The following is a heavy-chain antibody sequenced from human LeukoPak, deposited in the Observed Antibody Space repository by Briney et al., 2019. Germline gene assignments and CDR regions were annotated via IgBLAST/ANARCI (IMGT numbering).Heavy chain of an antibody. CDR1: GFTFSTYA. CDR3: ERGSAVADLYFDF. D-gene: IGHD6-19*01. J-gene: IGHJ4*02. V-gene: IGHV3-23*01. CDR2: ITGSGDST. Sequence: PGGSLRLSCAASGFTFSTYAMSWVRQAPGGGREWGSTITGSGDSTYYADSVKGRFTISRDNSKNSLYLQMDSLRAEDTAVYYCERGSAVADLYFDFWGQGTLVTVSS.